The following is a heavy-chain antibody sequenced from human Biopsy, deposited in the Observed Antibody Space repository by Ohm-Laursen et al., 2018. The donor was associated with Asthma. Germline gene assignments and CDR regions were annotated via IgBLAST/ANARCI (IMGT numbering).Heavy chain of an antibody. CDR1: GFAVSRDY. CDR3: SREEPTSGWYQGSILR. Sequence: SLRLSCSASGFAVSRDYMFWVRQAPGKGLEWVSVIYSGGTSHTADSVRGRFTISRDNSKNTLYLQMNSLGAEDTAVYYCSREEPTSGWYQGSILRWGQGTLVTVSS. V-gene: IGHV3-66*02. CDR2: IYSGGTS. J-gene: IGHJ4*02. D-gene: IGHD6-19*01.